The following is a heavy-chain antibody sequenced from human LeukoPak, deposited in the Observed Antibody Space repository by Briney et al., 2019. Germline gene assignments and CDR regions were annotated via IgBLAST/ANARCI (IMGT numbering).Heavy chain of an antibody. J-gene: IGHJ4*02. Sequence: SETLSLTCAVYGGSFSGYYWSWIRQPPGKGLEWIGEINHSGSTNYNPSLKSRVTISADTSKNQFSLKLSSVTAADTAVYYCARGDGSGSYYKPYFDYWGQGTLVTVSS. D-gene: IGHD3-10*01. CDR2: INHSGST. CDR1: GGSFSGYY. V-gene: IGHV4-34*01. CDR3: ARGDGSGSYYKPYFDY.